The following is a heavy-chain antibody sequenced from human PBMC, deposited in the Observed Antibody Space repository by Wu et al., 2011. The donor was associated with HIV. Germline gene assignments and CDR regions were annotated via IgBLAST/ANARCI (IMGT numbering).Heavy chain of an antibody. D-gene: IGHD3-3*01. Sequence: QVQLVQSGAEVKKPGSSVKVSCKASGDTFSSYAIGWVRQAPGQGLEWMGRIIPIFGTANYAQNFQGRVTITADKSTSTAYMELSSLRSEDTAVYYCARGIGDFYYYYYYMDVWGKGTTVTVSS. V-gene: IGHV1-69*06. CDR3: ARGIGDFYYYYYYMDV. CDR2: IIPIFGTA. J-gene: IGHJ6*03. CDR1: GDTFSSYA.